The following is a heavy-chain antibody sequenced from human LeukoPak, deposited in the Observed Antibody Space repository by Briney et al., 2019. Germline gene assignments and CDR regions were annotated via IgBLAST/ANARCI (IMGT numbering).Heavy chain of an antibody. D-gene: IGHD3-10*01. J-gene: IGHJ4*02. CDR2: MNPNSGST. V-gene: IGHV1-8*01. CDR3: ARDSFGVRGFDH. Sequence: ASVKVSCKASGYTFTSYDINWVRQATGQGLEWMGWMNPNSGSTGYAQKFQGRVTMTRSTSINTAYMELSSLRSEDTAIYYCARDSFGVRGFDHWGQGTPVTVSS. CDR1: GYTFTSYD.